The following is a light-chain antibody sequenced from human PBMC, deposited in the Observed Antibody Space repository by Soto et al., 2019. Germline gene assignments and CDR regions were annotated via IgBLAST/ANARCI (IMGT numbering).Light chain of an antibody. CDR2: DAS. V-gene: IGKV3-20*01. CDR1: QSLSKNY. CDR3: QQYLTFPPA. J-gene: IGKJ2*01. Sequence: EIVLTQSPGTLSLSPGQRTALSCRASQSLSKNYVSWYQQNPSQALRLLIIDASTVAAGVPHRFSASGSGTDFTLTISSLEPEDFAMYYCQQYLTFPPAFGQGTRLYIK.